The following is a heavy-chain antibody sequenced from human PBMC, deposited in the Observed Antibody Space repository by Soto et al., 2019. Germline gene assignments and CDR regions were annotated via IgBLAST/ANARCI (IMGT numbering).Heavy chain of an antibody. J-gene: IGHJ3*02. V-gene: IGHV1-69*02. Sequence: GASVKLSCKASGGTFSSYTISWVRQAPGQGLEWMGRIIPILGIANYAQKFQGRVTITADKSTSTAYMELSSLRSEDTAVYYCARVVRFGELLDDAFDIWGQGTMVTVSS. CDR3: ARVVRFGELLDDAFDI. CDR2: IIPILGIA. D-gene: IGHD3-10*01. CDR1: GGTFSSYT.